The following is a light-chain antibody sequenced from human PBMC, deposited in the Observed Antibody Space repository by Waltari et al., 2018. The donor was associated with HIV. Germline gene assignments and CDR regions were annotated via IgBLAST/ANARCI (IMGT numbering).Light chain of an antibody. Sequence: DIVLTQSPLSLPVTPGEPASISCRSSQSLLQTNGYNYLDWYLQKPGQSPQLLIYLGSNRASGVPDRFSGSGSGTDFTLKISKVEAEDVGVYYCMHGLQPLGTFGQGTKVEIK. CDR3: MHGLQPLGT. CDR1: QSLLQTNGYNY. J-gene: IGKJ1*01. CDR2: LGS. V-gene: IGKV2-28*01.